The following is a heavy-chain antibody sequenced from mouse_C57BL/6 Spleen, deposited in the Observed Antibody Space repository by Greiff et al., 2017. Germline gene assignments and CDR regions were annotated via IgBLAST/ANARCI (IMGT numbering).Heavy chain of an antibody. J-gene: IGHJ1*03. Sequence: QVQLQQPGAELVMPGASVKLSCKATGYTFTSYWMHWVKQRPGQGLEWIGEIDPSDSYTNYNQKFKGKSTLTVDKSSSTAYMQLSSLTSEDSAVYYCARSAVVATRPFDVWGTGTTVTVSS. CDR2: IDPSDSYT. CDR1: GYTFTSYW. D-gene: IGHD1-1*01. V-gene: IGHV1-69*01. CDR3: ARSAVVATRPFDV.